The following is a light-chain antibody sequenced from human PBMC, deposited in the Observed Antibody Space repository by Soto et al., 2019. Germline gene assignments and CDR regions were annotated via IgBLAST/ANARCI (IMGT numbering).Light chain of an antibody. CDR3: LHDNNYPIT. CDR2: TTS. Sequence: AIQMTQSPSSLSASVGDRVTITCRASQDIRNDLHWYQQKPGKAPNLLIYTTSNLHSGVPSRFSGSGSGTDFTLTITGVQPEDFATYYWLHDNNYPITVGQGTRLDIK. V-gene: IGKV1-6*01. CDR1: QDIRND. J-gene: IGKJ5*01.